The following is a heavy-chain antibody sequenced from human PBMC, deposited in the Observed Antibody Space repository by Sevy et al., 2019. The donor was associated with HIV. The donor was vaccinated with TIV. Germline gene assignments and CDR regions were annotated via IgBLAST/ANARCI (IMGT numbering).Heavy chain of an antibody. J-gene: IGHJ5*02. V-gene: IGHV3-30*02. CDR1: GFTLSDSG. CDR2: IQVDGREK. Sequence: GESLKISCAASGFTLSDSGVHWVRQAPGKGLEWVAFIQVDGREKFYTDSVKGRFTISRDSSKNTVYLQMNSLRGEDMAVYYCAKRPTAAWGQGTLVTVSS. CDR3: AKRPTAA.